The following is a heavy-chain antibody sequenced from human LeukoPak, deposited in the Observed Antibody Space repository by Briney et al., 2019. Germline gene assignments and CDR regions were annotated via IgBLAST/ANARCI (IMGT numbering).Heavy chain of an antibody. CDR3: ARDRRTVRGEWYFDY. Sequence: SDTLSLTCIVSGDSMSSYYWSWIRQPAGKGLEWIGRVFTSGSTKYNPSPESRVSLSVDTSRNQFSLGLTSVTAADTAVYYCARDRRTVRGEWYFDYWGQGHLVTVSS. J-gene: IGHJ4*02. V-gene: IGHV4-4*07. CDR2: VFTSGST. CDR1: GDSMSSYY. D-gene: IGHD3-10*01.